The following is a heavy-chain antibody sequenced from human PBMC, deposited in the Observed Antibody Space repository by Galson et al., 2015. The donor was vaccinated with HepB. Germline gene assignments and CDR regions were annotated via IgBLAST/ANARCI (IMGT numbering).Heavy chain of an antibody. V-gene: IGHV3-23*01. Sequence: SLRLSCAASGFTFSSYAMSWVRQAPGKGLEWVSAISGSGGSTYYADSGKGRFTISRDNSKNTLNLQRNSLKAEDTAVYYCAKDPDSSCSPPTVAPLFDFWVQGALLTVSS. D-gene: IGHD4-23*01. J-gene: IGHJ4*02. CDR3: AKDPDSSCSPPTVAPLFDF. CDR1: GFTFSSYA. CDR2: ISGSGGST.